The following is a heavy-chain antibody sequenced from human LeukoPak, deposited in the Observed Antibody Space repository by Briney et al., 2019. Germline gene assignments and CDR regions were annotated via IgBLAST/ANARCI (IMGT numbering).Heavy chain of an antibody. Sequence: GGSLRLSCAASGFTFSDYYMSWIRQAPGKGLEWVSYISSSGNTIYYADSVKGRFTISRDNAKNSLSLQMSSLRAEDTAVYYCAREAYGDYVNHWGQGTLVTVSS. CDR2: ISSSGNTI. CDR3: AREAYGDYVNH. J-gene: IGHJ4*02. CDR1: GFTFSDYY. D-gene: IGHD4-17*01. V-gene: IGHV3-11*04.